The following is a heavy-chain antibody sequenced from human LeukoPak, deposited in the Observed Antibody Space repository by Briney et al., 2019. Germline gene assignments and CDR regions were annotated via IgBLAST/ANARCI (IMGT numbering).Heavy chain of an antibody. CDR3: AKGSGPYCTSASCHFDP. D-gene: IGHD2-2*01. V-gene: IGHV3-23*01. Sequence: GGSLRLSCAASGFTFSSYAMSWVRQAPGKGLEWVSAISGSGGSTYYADSVKGRFTISKDNSKNTLLLQMNSLRAEDTAVYYCAKGSGPYCTSASCHFDPWGQGTLVTVSS. J-gene: IGHJ5*02. CDR1: GFTFSSYA. CDR2: ISGSGGST.